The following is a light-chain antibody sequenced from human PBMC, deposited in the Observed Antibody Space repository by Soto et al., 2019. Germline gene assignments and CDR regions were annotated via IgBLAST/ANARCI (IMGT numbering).Light chain of an antibody. V-gene: IGLV2-14*01. CDR3: TSYTSSSTLDV. CDR2: EVS. CDR1: SSDVGGYNY. J-gene: IGLJ1*01. Sequence: QSVLTQPASVSLSPGQSITISCTGTSSDVGGYNYVSWYQQHPGKAPKLMIYEVSNRPLGVSNRFSGSKSGNTASLTISGLQAEDEADYYCTSYTSSSTLDVFGTGTKVT.